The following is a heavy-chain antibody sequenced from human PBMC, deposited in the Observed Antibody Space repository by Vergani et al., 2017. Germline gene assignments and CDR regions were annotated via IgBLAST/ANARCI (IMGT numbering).Heavy chain of an antibody. J-gene: IGHJ4*02. CDR3: AREERSNTSPFVGD. CDR1: GFTFSNSA. V-gene: IGHV3-23*01. Sequence: EVHLLESGGGQVEAGGSLRLSCVASGFTFSNSAMSWVRQTSGKGLEWVSAISGDGDRTYYADSVKGRFTISRDNSKNTVYLQMNSLKAEDRATYYCAREERSNTSPFVGDWGQGTLVTV. D-gene: IGHD2/OR15-2a*01. CDR2: ISGDGDRT.